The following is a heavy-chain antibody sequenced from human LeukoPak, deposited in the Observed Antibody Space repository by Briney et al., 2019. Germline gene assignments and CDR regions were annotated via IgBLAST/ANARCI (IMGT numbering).Heavy chain of an antibody. D-gene: IGHD6-19*01. J-gene: IGHJ4*02. CDR2: ISSSSSYI. CDR3: ARETYSSGWYYFDY. CDR1: GFTFSSYG. Sequence: GGSLRLSCAASGFTFSSYGMHWVRQAPGKGLEWVSSISSSSSYIYYADSVKGRFTISRDNAKNSLYLQMNSLRAEDTAVYYCARETYSSGWYYFDYWGQGTLVTVSS. V-gene: IGHV3-21*01.